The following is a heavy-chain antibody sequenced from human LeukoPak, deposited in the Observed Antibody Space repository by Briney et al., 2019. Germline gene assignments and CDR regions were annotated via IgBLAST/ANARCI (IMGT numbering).Heavy chain of an antibody. CDR3: AREPNLGYCSGGSCYYYYYMDV. Sequence: SETLSLTCTVSGGSISSGSYYWSWIRQPAGKGLEWIGRMFTSGASNYNPTLKTRVTISLDTSNNQFSLKLSSVTAADTAVYYCAREPNLGYCSGGSCYYYYYMDVWGKGTTVTISS. D-gene: IGHD2-15*01. J-gene: IGHJ6*03. V-gene: IGHV4-61*02. CDR2: MFTSGAS. CDR1: GGSISSGSYY.